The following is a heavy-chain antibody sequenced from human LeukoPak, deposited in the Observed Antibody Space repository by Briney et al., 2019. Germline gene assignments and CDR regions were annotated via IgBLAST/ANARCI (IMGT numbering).Heavy chain of an antibody. D-gene: IGHD3-22*01. CDR2: IYSGGST. CDR1: GFTVSSNY. V-gene: IGHV3-53*01. CDR3: ARGDYDSSGYYCDY. Sequence: GGSLRLSCAASGFTVSSNYMSWVRQAPGKGLEWVSVIYSGGSTYYADSVKGRFTISSDNSKNTLYLQMNSLRAEDTAVYYCARGDYDSSGYYCDYWGQGTLVTVSS. J-gene: IGHJ4*02.